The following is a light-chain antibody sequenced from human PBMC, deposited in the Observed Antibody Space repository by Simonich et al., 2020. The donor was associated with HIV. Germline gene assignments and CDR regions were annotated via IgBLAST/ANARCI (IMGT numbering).Light chain of an antibody. Sequence: EIVMTQSPATLSVSPGERATLSCRASQSVSSYLAWDQQKPGLAPRLLIYDGASRATGIPDRFSGSGSGTDFTLTISRLEPEDFAVYFCQQYGSSPSTFGQGTKLEIK. CDR2: DGA. CDR1: QSVSSY. V-gene: IGKV3D-20*01. J-gene: IGKJ2*01. CDR3: QQYGSSPST.